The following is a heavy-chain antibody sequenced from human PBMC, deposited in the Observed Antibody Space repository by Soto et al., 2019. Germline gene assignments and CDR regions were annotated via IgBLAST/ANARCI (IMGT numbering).Heavy chain of an antibody. CDR2: IYYSGST. CDR3: ARKVYKDDFDL. CDR1: GGSISSWGYY. V-gene: IGHV4-31*03. Sequence: QVQLQESGPGLVKPSQTLSLTCTVSGGSISSWGYYWSWIRQHPGKGLAGIGDIYYSGSTYYKPSLKGRVTKSVDPSKNPFSLKLRSVTGADTGVYYWARKVYKDDFDLWGQGTMVTVSS. D-gene: IGHD1-20*01. J-gene: IGHJ3*01.